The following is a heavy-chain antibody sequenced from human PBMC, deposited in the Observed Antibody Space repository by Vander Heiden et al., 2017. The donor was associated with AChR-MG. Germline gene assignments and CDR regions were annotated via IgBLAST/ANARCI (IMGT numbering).Heavy chain of an antibody. J-gene: IGHJ4*02. CDR1: GFTFSSYS. V-gene: IGHV3-48*01. D-gene: IGHD6-13*01. CDR3: ARGGHSSSW. CDR2: ISSSSRTI. Sequence: EVQLVESGGGLVQPGGSLRLSCAASGFTFSSYSMNWVRQAPGKGLEWVSYISSSSRTIDYADSVKGRFTISRDNAKNSLYMKMNSLRAEDTAVYYCARGGHSSSWWGQGTLVTVSS.